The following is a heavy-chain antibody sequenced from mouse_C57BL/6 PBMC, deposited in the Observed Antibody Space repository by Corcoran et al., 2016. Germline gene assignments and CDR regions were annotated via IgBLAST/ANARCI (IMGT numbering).Heavy chain of an antibody. J-gene: IGHJ2*01. V-gene: IGHV9-3*01. CDR1: GYTFTTYG. CDR2: INTYSGVP. D-gene: IGHD2-3*01. Sequence: QIQLVQSGPELKKPGETVKISCKASGYTFTTYGMSWVKQAPGKGLQWMGWINTYSGVPTYADDFKGRFAFSLETSASTAYLQINNLKNEDTATYVCARDGYYVNFDYCGQGTTLTVSS. CDR3: ARDGYYVNFDY.